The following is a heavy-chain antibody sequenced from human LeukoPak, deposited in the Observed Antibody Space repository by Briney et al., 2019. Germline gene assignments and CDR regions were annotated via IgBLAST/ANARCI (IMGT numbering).Heavy chain of an antibody. CDR3: ARVPRSYYYYYYMDV. J-gene: IGHJ6*03. Sequence: GGSLRLSCAASGFTFSSYWMSWVRQAPGKGLGWVANIKQDGSEKYYVDSVKGRFTISRDNAKNSLYLQMNSLRAEDTAVYYCARVPRSYYYYYYMDVWGQGTTVTVSS. CDR1: GFTFSSYW. CDR2: IKQDGSEK. V-gene: IGHV3-7*03.